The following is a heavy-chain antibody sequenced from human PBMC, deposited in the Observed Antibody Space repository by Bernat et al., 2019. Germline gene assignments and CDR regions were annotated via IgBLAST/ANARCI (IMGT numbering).Heavy chain of an antibody. V-gene: IGHV4-34*02. Sequence: QVQLQQWGAGLLKPSETLSLTCAVYGESFSTYYWSWIRQPPGKGLEWIGEINHSGSTNSNPSLKSRVTISMDTSKNQFSLKLSSVTAADTAVYYCARGASNTWFDPWGQGTLVTVSS. CDR3: ARGASNTWFDP. CDR1: GESFSTYY. J-gene: IGHJ5*02. CDR2: INHSGST.